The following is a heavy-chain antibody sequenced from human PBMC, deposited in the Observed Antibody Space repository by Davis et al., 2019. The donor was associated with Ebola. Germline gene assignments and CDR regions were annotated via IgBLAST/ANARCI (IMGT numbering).Heavy chain of an antibody. D-gene: IGHD3-22*01. CDR1: GGSISSYY. CDR2: IYYSGST. CDR3: ARGPMIVVVIASTDDAFDI. V-gene: IGHV4-59*12. J-gene: IGHJ3*02. Sequence: SETLSLTCNVSGGSISSYYWSWIRQPPGKGLEWIGYIYYSGSTNYNPSLKSRVTISVDTSKNQFSLKLSSVTAADTAVYYCARGPMIVVVIASTDDAFDIWGQGTMVTVSS.